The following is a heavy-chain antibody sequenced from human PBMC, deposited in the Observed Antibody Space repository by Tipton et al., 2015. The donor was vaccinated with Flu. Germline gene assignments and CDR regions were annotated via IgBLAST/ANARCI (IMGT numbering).Heavy chain of an antibody. Sequence: TLSLTCAVSGYSISSGYYWAWIRQPPGKGLEWIGTIYHTGSTYCNPSLKSRVTISVDTSKTQFSPKLRSVTAADTAVYYCARVSQQLLKDYFDFWGQGTLVTVSS. D-gene: IGHD6-13*01. CDR3: ARVSQQLLKDYFDF. J-gene: IGHJ4*02. CDR1: GYSISSGYY. V-gene: IGHV4-38-2*01. CDR2: IYHTGST.